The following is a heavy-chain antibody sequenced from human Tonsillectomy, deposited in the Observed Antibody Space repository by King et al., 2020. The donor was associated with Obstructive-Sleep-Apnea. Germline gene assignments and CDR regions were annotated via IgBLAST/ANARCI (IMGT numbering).Heavy chain of an antibody. CDR2: IYYSGST. CDR1: GGSISSSRYY. V-gene: IGHV4-39*07. D-gene: IGHD1-26*01. CDR3: AREGIVGATNAFDI. Sequence: QREESGPGLVKPSETLSLTCTVSGGSISSSRYYWGWIRQPPGKGLEWIGSIYYSGSTYYNPSLKSRVTITVDTSKNQFSLKLSSVTAADTAVYYCAREGIVGATNAFDIWGQGTMVTVSS. J-gene: IGHJ3*02.